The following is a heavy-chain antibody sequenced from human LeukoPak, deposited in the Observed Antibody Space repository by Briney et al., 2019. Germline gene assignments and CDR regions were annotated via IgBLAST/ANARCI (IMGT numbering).Heavy chain of an antibody. Sequence: SETLSLTCTVSGVSISCGGYYWSWIRQHPGKGLEWIGYIYYSGSTYYNLSLKSRVTMSVDTSKYQCSLKLSSVSAADTAGYYGARVSDMGAFVIWGQGTMVTVSS. CDR2: IYYSGST. CDR1: GVSISCGGYY. V-gene: IGHV4-31*03. J-gene: IGHJ3*02. D-gene: IGHD2-15*01. CDR3: ARVSDMGAFVI.